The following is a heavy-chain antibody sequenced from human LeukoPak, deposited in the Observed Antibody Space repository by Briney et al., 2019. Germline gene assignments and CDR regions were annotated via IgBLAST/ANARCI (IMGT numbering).Heavy chain of an antibody. CDR2: IRSKANSYAT. CDR3: TRSRDGYNPNDI. J-gene: IGHJ3*02. CDR1: GFTFSGSA. Sequence: GGSLRLSCAASGFTFSGSAMHWVRQASGKGLEWVGRIRSKANSYATAYAASVKGRFTISRDDSKNTAYLQMNSLKTEDTAVYYCTRSRDGYNPNDIWGQGTMVTVSS. D-gene: IGHD5-24*01. V-gene: IGHV3-73*01.